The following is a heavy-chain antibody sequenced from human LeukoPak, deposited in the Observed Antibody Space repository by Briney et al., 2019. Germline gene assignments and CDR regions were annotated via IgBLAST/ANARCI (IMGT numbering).Heavy chain of an antibody. D-gene: IGHD3-10*01. Sequence: GGSLRLSCAASGFSFSDAWMSWVRQIPGKGLEWVGRIESKTDGGTTDYAAPVKGRFTISRDDSTNTLYLQMNSLKPEDTAVYYCTTYGSGRKFDYWGQGILVTVSS. CDR1: GFSFSDAW. CDR3: TTYGSGRKFDY. CDR2: IESKTDGGTT. J-gene: IGHJ4*02. V-gene: IGHV3-15*04.